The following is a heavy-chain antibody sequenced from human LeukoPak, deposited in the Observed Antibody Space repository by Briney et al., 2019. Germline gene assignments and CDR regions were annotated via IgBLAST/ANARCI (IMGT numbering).Heavy chain of an antibody. CDR3: AKGGYSGHEFDF. Sequence: GGSLRLSCAASGFIVSDNYMSWVRQAPGKGLEWLAVIYGGNSTYYAASVKGRFTISRDTSKNTLYLQMNSLTVEDTAAYYCAKGGYSGHEFDFWGQGALVTVSS. D-gene: IGHD5-12*01. J-gene: IGHJ5*01. V-gene: IGHV3-66*01. CDR1: GFIVSDNY. CDR2: IYGGNST.